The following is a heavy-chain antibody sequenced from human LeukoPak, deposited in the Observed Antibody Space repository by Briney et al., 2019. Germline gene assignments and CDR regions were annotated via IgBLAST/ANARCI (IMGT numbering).Heavy chain of an antibody. CDR2: ITSSSAYI. J-gene: IGHJ6*03. CDR3: AQGSGSYYPYYYMAA. Sequence: GGSLRLSCAASGFTFRTYNMSWVRQAPGKGLECVSWITSSSAYIYYADSVKGRFTISRDNAKNSLYLQMSSLRAEDTALYYCAQGSGSYYPYYYMAAWGKGPTVTTSS. V-gene: IGHV3-21*04. D-gene: IGHD3-10*01. CDR1: GFTFRTYN.